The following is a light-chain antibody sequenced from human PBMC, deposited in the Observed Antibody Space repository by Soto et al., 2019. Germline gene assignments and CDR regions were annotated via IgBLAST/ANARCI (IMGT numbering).Light chain of an antibody. CDR3: QQYNNWS. Sequence: EIGLIQAPATLSLSPCEISTLSCRASQSVGSSLSWYQHKPGQAPRLLIADASNRATGIPSRFSGCGSGSEFTLTIISLPAEACAVCYCQQYNNWSFGQGTRLEIK. CDR2: DAS. CDR1: QSVGSS. J-gene: IGKJ5*01. V-gene: IGKV3-11*01.